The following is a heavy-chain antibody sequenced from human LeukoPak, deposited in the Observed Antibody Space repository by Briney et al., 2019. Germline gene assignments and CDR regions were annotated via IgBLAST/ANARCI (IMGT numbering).Heavy chain of an antibody. Sequence: GGSPRLSCAGSGFTFSSSWMNWVRQAPGKGLEWVANINPEGSQTRFVDSVMGRFTMSRDNAKNSLYLQMNSLRVEDTAVFYCAAWTDRGYNFWGQGTVVTVSS. CDR2: INPEGSQT. V-gene: IGHV3-7*01. D-gene: IGHD5-24*01. J-gene: IGHJ4*02. CDR1: GFTFSSSW. CDR3: AAWTDRGYNF.